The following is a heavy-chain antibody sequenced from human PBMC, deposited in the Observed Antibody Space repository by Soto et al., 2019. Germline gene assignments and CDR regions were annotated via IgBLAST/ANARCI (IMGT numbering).Heavy chain of an antibody. D-gene: IGHD6-6*01. V-gene: IGHV3-23*01. CDR3: ARRAIGSSRAFDI. J-gene: IGHJ3*02. Sequence: VQLLESGGGLAQPGGSLRLSCAASGFAFSSHPMSWVRQAPEKGLEWVSGISDSGGLTYNADSVKGRFTISRDNSKNTLYLQMNSLGAEDTAVYYCARRAIGSSRAFDIWGQGTMVTVSS. CDR2: ISDSGGLT. CDR1: GFAFSSHP.